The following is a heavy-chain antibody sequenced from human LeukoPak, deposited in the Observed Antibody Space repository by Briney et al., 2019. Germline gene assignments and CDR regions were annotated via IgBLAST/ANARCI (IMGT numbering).Heavy chain of an antibody. CDR1: GGSISSSDYY. Sequence: SETLSLTCTVSGGSISSSDYYWGWIRQPPGTGLEWIGSIYYSGSTYYNPSLKSRVTISIDTSKNQFSLKLSSVTATDTAVYYCASAPSGPFEIWGQGTMVTVSS. CDR2: IYYSGST. CDR3: ASAPSGPFEI. V-gene: IGHV4-39*01. J-gene: IGHJ3*02.